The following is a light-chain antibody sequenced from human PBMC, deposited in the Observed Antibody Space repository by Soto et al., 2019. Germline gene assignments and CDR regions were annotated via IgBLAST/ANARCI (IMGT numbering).Light chain of an antibody. J-gene: IGKJ3*01. CDR1: QGISDY. Sequence: DIQMTQSPSSLSAYVGDRVTISCRASQGISDYLAWYQQKPGKAPRLLIYAASTLQSGVSFRFTGSGSGTDFTLTISSLQPEDVATYYCQKYNWPPFTFGPGTKVDIK. CDR2: AAS. V-gene: IGKV1-27*01. CDR3: QKYNWPPFT.